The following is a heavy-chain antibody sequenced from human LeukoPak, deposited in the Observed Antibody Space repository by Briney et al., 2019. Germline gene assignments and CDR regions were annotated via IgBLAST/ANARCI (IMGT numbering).Heavy chain of an antibody. CDR2: ISSSGSTI. CDR1: GFTFSDYY. V-gene: IGHV3-11*04. Sequence: PGGYLRLSCAASGFTFSDYYMSWIRQAPGKGLEWVSYISSSGSTIYYADSVKGRFTISRDNSKNTLYLQMDSLRAEDTAVYYCASSIRFLEWVGSAFDIWGQGTMVTVSS. D-gene: IGHD3-3*01. CDR3: ASSIRFLEWVGSAFDI. J-gene: IGHJ3*02.